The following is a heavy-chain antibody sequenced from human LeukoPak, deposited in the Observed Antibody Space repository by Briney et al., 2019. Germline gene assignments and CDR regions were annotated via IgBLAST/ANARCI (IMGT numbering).Heavy chain of an antibody. D-gene: IGHD6-19*01. CDR1: GGSISSYY. CDR2: IYYSGST. CDR3: ARGLGAVAGRIYDGFDM. Sequence: SETLSLTCTVSGGSISSYYWSWIRQPPGKGLEWVGYIYYSGSTNYNPSLKSRVTISIDTPNNQVSLKLSSVTAADTGVYYCARGLGAVAGRIYDGFDMWGQGTMVTVSS. J-gene: IGHJ3*02. V-gene: IGHV4-59*01.